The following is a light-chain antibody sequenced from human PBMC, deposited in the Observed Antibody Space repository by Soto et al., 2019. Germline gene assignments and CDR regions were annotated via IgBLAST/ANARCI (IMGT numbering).Light chain of an antibody. CDR3: QQYNTWYT. CDR1: QSVSSK. CDR2: GAS. V-gene: IGKV3-15*01. J-gene: IGKJ2*01. Sequence: EIVMTQSPATLSVSPGENATLSCRASQSVSSKLAWYQQKPGQAPRLFIYGASTRATGIPARFSGSGSGTEFTLTISGLQSEDFAVYYCQQYNTWYTFGQGTKLEIK.